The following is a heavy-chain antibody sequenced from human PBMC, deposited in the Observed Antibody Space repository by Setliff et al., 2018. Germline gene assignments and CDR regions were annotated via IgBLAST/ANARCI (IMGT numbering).Heavy chain of an antibody. CDR3: ARPGGFCDSNDCWDGYFDN. V-gene: IGHV5-51*01. J-gene: IGHJ4*02. CDR2: IXXXXXXX. D-gene: IGHD4-4*01. CDR1: GYSFSSYW. Sequence: GESLKISCKGSGYSFSSYWIGWVRQMPGKGLEWMGIIXXXXXXXXXXXXFQGQVXXSADKSISTAYLQWSSLKASDTAMYYCARPGGFCDSNDCWDGYFDNWGQGTPVTVSS.